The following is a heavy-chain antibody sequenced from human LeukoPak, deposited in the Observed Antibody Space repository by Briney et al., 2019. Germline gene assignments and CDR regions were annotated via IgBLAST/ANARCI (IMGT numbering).Heavy chain of an antibody. D-gene: IGHD2-8*02. CDR2: ITGGGDTT. Sequence: GGSLRLSCAAPGFTFSDYAMSWVRQAPGKGLEWVSAITGGGDTTYYADSVKGRFTISRDNSKSTVYLQMHGLRAEDTAIYYCAKDFGCTVGSCPYVTAILANWGQGTLVTVSS. V-gene: IGHV3-23*01. J-gene: IGHJ4*02. CDR3: AKDFGCTVGSCPYVTAILAN. CDR1: GFTFSDYA.